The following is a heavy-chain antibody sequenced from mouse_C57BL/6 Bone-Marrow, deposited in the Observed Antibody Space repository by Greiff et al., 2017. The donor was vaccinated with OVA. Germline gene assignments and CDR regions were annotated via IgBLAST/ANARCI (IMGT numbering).Heavy chain of an antibody. V-gene: IGHV1-62-2*01. Sequence: QVQLKQSGAELVKPGASVTLSCKASGYTFTEYTIHWVKQRSGQGLEWIGWFYPGSGSLKYNEKFKDKATLNADKSSSTVYMELSRLTSEYAAVYFCARHGLYDYDGYFDVWGTGTTVTVSS. D-gene: IGHD2-4*01. J-gene: IGHJ1*03. CDR3: ARHGLYDYDGYFDV. CDR2: FYPGSGSL. CDR1: GYTFTEYT.